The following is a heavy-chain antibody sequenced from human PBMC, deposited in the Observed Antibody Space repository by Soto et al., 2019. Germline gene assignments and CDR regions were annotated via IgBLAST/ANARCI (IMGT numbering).Heavy chain of an antibody. CDR3: ARKYPPEADTAPYYYGMDV. D-gene: IGHD2-15*01. Sequence: SVKVSCKASGGTFSSYAISWVRQAPGQGLEWMGGIIPIFGTANYAQKFQGRVTITADESTSTAYMELSSLRSEDTAVYYCARKYPPEADTAPYYYGMDVWGQGTTVTVSS. CDR2: IIPIFGTA. V-gene: IGHV1-69*13. J-gene: IGHJ6*02. CDR1: GGTFSSYA.